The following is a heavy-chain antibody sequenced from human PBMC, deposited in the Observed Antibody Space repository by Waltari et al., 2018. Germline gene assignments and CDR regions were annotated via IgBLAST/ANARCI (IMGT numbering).Heavy chain of an antibody. J-gene: IGHJ3*02. V-gene: IGHV4-34*01. CDR2: INHSGST. CDR1: GGSFSGYY. D-gene: IGHD3-22*01. CDR3: ARDGYYDSSWI. Sequence: QVQLQQWGAGLLKPSETLSLTCAVYGGSFSGYYWSWIRQPPGKGLGWIGEINHSGSTNYNPSLKSRVTISVGTSKNQFSLKLSSVTAADTAVYYCARDGYYDSSWIWGQGTMVTVSS.